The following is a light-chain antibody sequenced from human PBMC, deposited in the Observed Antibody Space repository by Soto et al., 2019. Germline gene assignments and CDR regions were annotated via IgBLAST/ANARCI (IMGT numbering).Light chain of an antibody. CDR2: GAS. CDR1: QSVSSN. J-gene: IGKJ2*01. CDR3: QQYNNWSPMYT. V-gene: IGKV3-15*01. Sequence: EILMTQSPATLSVSPGERATLSCRARQSVSSNLAWYQQKPGQAPRRLIYGASTRATGIPARFSGSGSGTEVTLTISSLQSEDFAVYYCQQYNNWSPMYTGGQGTKLEIK.